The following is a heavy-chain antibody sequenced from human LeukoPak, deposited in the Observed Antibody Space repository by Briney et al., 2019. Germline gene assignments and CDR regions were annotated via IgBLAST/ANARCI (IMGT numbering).Heavy chain of an antibody. J-gene: IGHJ5*02. V-gene: IGHV3-48*02. CDR1: GFMFDDYG. CDR3: ARDGSINYYDSSGYYPNWFDP. D-gene: IGHD3-22*01. Sequence: PGGSLRLSCAASGFMFDDYGMSWVRQAPGKGLEWVSYISSSSSTIYYADSVKGRFTISRDNAKNSLYLQMNSLRDEDTAVYYCARDGSINYYDSSGYYPNWFDPWGQGTLVTVSS. CDR2: ISSSSSTI.